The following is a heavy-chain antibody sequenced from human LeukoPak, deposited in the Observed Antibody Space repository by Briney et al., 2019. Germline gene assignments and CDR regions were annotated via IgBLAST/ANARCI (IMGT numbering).Heavy chain of an antibody. Sequence: SETLSLTCTVSGGSISSYYWSWIRQPPGKGLEWIGYIYYSGSTNYNPSLKSRVTISVDTSKNQFSLKLSSVTAADTAVYYCARIDRRYSGYPNWFDPWGQGTLVTVSS. D-gene: IGHD5-12*01. CDR3: ARIDRRYSGYPNWFDP. CDR2: IYYSGST. J-gene: IGHJ5*02. V-gene: IGHV4-59*01. CDR1: GGSISSYY.